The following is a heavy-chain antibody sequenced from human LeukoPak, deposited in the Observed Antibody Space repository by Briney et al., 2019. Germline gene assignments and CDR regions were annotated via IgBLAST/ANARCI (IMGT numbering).Heavy chain of an antibody. CDR1: GYTFTSYY. J-gene: IGHJ3*02. CDR3: ARTMIVAYDAFDI. CDR2: INPSDGST. Sequence: ASVKVSCKASGYTFTSYYMHWVRQAPGQGLEWMGIINPSDGSTTYTQKFQGRITMTRDMSTNTVYMELSSLRSEDTAVYYCARTMIVAYDAFDIWGQGTMVTVSS. V-gene: IGHV1-46*01. D-gene: IGHD3-22*01.